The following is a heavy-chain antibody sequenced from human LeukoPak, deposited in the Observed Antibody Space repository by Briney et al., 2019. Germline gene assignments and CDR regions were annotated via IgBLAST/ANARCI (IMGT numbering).Heavy chain of an antibody. CDR2: INPNSGGT. D-gene: IGHD4-17*01. V-gene: IGHV1-2*02. Sequence: ASVKVSCKVSGYTLTELSMHWVRQAPGKGLEWMGWINPNSGGTNYAQKLQGRVTMTTDTSTSTAYMELRSLRSDDTAVYYCARQLRNVATTYYYYYMDVWGKGTTVTISS. J-gene: IGHJ6*03. CDR1: GYTLTELS. CDR3: ARQLRNVATTYYYYYMDV.